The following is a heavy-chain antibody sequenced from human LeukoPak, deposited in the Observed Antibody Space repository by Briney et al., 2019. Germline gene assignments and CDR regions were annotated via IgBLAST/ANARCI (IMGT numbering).Heavy chain of an antibody. J-gene: IGHJ4*02. CDR3: ATGWPLHFDC. Sequence: GGALRLSCAASGFTSRGYEMNWGRQAPGRGLGWVSYISCSGNAVRYAGSMKGRFTISRDNAKNSLYLQMNSLRAEDMAVYYCATGWPLHFDCWGEGTLVTVSS. CDR2: ISCSGNAV. D-gene: IGHD2-15*01. CDR1: GFTSRGYE. V-gene: IGHV3-48*03.